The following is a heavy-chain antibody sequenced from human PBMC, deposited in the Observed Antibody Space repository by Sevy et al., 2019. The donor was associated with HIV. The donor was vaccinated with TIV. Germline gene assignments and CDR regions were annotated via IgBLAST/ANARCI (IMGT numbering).Heavy chain of an antibody. V-gene: IGHV4-39*01. J-gene: IGHJ2*01. CDR1: SDSISSTSYF. Sequence: SETLSLTCTVSSDSISSTSYFWGGIRQPPGKGLEWIASVYYSGDPYYNPSLKGRVTVFIDKSTNKFSLELTPVTAADTAVYYCASNRVHDYVRGTSGPFDVWGRCTRVTVSS. CDR3: ASNRVHDYVRGTSGPFDV. D-gene: IGHD3-16*01. CDR2: VYYSGDP.